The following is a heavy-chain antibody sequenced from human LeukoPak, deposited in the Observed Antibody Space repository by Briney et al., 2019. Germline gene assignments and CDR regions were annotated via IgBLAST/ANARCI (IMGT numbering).Heavy chain of an antibody. V-gene: IGHV1-18*01. CDR3: ARGLDYYDSSGIDAFDI. CDR2: ISAYNGNT. D-gene: IGHD3-22*01. J-gene: IGHJ3*02. CDR1: GYTFTSYG. Sequence: ASVKVSCKASGYTFTSYGISWVRQAPGQGLEWMGWISAYNGNTNYAQKLQGRVTMTTDTSTSTAYMELRSLGSDDTAVYYCARGLDYYDSSGIDAFDIWGQGTMVTVSS.